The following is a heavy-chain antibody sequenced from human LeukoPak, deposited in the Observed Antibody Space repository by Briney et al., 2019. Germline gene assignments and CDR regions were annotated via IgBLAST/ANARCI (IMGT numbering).Heavy chain of an antibody. V-gene: IGHV3-23*01. J-gene: IGHJ6*02. CDR1: GFTFSSYA. CDR2: ISGSDGST. CDR3: AREGYYSGMDV. Sequence: GGSLRLSCAASGFTFSSYAMSWVRQAPGKGLEWVSSISGSDGSTYYADSVKGRFTISRDNAKNSLYLQMNSLRAEDTAVYYCAREGYYSGMDVWGQGTTVTVSS.